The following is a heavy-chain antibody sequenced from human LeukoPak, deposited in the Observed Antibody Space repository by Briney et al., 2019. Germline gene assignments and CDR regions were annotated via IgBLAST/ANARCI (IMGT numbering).Heavy chain of an antibody. D-gene: IGHD3-10*01. Sequence: GGSLRLSCAASGFTFSGDYMSWIRQAPGKGLEWVAFIRYDGSNKYYADSVKGRFTISRDNSKNTLYLQMNSLRAEDTAVYYCARERGSGSYHPFDPWGQGTLATVSS. CDR2: IRYDGSNK. V-gene: IGHV3-30*02. CDR3: ARERGSGSYHPFDP. CDR1: GFTFSGDY. J-gene: IGHJ5*02.